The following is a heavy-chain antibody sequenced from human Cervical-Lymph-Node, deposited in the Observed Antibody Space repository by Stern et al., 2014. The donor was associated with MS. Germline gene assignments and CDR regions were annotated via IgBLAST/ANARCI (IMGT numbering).Heavy chain of an antibody. CDR3: ARPTVTSGYFDY. J-gene: IGHJ4*02. V-gene: IGHV5-51*01. CDR1: GYSFTSYW. D-gene: IGHD4-17*01. CDR2: IYPGDSHT. Sequence: EVQLVESGAEVKKPGESLKISCKGSGYSFTSYWIGGGGQMPGKGLEGRVIIYPGDSHTRYSPSFQGQVTISADKSISTAYLQWSSLKASDTAMYYCARPTVTSGYFDYWGQGTLVTVSS.